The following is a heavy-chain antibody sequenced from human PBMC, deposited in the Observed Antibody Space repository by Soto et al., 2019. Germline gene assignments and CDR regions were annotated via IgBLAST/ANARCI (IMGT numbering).Heavy chain of an antibody. D-gene: IGHD1-7*01. J-gene: IGHJ3*02. CDR1: GFTFSDYY. V-gene: IGHV3-11*01. CDR3: ARGGKTGTTTGDAFDI. Sequence: PGGSLRLSCAASGFTFSDYYISWIRQAPGKVLVCVSYISISVSTIYYADSVKGRFTISRDNAKISLYLQMNSLRAEDTAVYYCARGGKTGTTTGDAFDIWGQGTMVTVSS. CDR2: ISISVSTI.